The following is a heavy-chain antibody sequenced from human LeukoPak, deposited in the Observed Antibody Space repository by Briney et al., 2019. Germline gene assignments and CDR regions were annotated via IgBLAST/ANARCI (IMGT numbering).Heavy chain of an antibody. CDR1: GFIFRNYW. CDR3: AKSYGSGEPYYFDY. Sequence: PGGSLRLSCAASGFIFRNYWMSWVRQAPGKGREWVAIINQDGREKHYVDSVKGRFTISRDNAKDSLYLQMNSLRAEDTAVYYCAKSYGSGEPYYFDYWGQGTLVTVSS. V-gene: IGHV3-7*01. D-gene: IGHD3-10*01. CDR2: INQDGREK. J-gene: IGHJ4*02.